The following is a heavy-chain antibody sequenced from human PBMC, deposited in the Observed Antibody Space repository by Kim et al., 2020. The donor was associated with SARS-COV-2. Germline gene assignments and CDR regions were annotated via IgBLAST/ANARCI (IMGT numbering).Heavy chain of an antibody. Sequence: AQRFQGRVTITADESTSTAYLDLRSLRSEDTAIYYCAISSSGPKEGWFDPWGQGTLVTVSS. D-gene: IGHD2-15*01. J-gene: IGHJ5*02. V-gene: IGHV1-69*01. CDR3: AISSSGPKEGWFDP.